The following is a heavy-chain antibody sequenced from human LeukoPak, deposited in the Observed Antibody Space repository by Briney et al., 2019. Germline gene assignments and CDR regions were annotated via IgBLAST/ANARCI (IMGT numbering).Heavy chain of an antibody. D-gene: IGHD3-3*01. CDR3: ARAVGDSGVVISPYYYGMDV. CDR1: GGSIRSGDYY. V-gene: IGHV4-30-4*01. Sequence: SETLSLTCTVSGGSIRSGDYYWSWIRQPPGKGLEWIGYIYYSGSTYYNPSLKSRVTISVDTSKNQFSLKLSSVTAADTAVYYCARAVGDSGVVISPYYYGMDVWGQGTTVTVSS. CDR2: IYYSGST. J-gene: IGHJ6*02.